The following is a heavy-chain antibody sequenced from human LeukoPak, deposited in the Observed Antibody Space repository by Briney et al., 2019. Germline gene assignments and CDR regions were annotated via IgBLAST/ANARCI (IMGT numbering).Heavy chain of an antibody. Sequence: SETLSLTCTVSGDSVNNNYWTWIRQTPGKGLEWIGFIASSGSPNYNPSLKSRVTISLDTSKNQFSLKLNSVTAADTAVYYCARVFRGVATSNRFDVWGQGSLVTVSS. CDR1: GDSVNNNY. CDR2: IASSGSP. V-gene: IGHV4-59*02. D-gene: IGHD3-3*01. CDR3: ARVFRGVATSNRFDV. J-gene: IGHJ5*02.